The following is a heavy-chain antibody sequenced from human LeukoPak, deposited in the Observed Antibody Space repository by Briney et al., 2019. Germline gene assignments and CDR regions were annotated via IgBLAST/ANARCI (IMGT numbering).Heavy chain of an antibody. V-gene: IGHV3-7*01. CDR1: GFTFSSYW. Sequence: GGSLRLSCSASGFTFSSYWMSWVHQAPGKGLEWVANIKQDGSEKYYVDSVKGRFTISRDNAKNSLYLQMNSLRAEDTAVYYCARDSDTMVRGVIEYFQHWGQGTLVTVSS. CDR2: IKQDGSEK. D-gene: IGHD3-10*01. J-gene: IGHJ1*01. CDR3: ARDSDTMVRGVIEYFQH.